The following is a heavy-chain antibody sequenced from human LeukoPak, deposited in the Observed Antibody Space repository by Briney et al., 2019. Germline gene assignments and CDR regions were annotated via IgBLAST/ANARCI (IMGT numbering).Heavy chain of an antibody. CDR3: AKESTQVIEVYFDS. D-gene: IGHD3-22*01. CDR1: GFTFSSCA. CDR2: ITGSGATS. Sequence: PGGSLRLSCSASGFTFSSCAMSWVRQAPGKGLHWVSSITGSGATSYYADSVRGRFIVSRDNSKNTLYLEMNSLRADDTAVYFCAKESTQVIEVYFDSWGQGTLVTVSS. J-gene: IGHJ4*02. V-gene: IGHV3-23*01.